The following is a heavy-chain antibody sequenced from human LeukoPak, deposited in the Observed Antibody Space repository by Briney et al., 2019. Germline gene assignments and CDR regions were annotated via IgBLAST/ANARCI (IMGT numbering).Heavy chain of an antibody. J-gene: IGHJ4*02. CDR3: AKDRIRYSSSWKPDY. V-gene: IGHV3-30*18. CDR1: GFTFSSYG. CDR2: ISHDGSNK. Sequence: PGGSLRLSCAASGFTFSSYGMHWVRQAPGKGLEWVAVISHDGSNKYYADSVKGRFTISRDNSKNTLYLQMNSLRAEDTAVYYCAKDRIRYSSSWKPDYWGQGTLVTVSS. D-gene: IGHD6-13*01.